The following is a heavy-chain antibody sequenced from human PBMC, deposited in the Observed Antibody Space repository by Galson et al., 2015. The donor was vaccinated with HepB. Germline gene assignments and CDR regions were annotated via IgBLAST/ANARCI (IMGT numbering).Heavy chain of an antibody. V-gene: IGHV3-21*01. CDR2: ISSSSSYI. J-gene: IGHJ6*02. CDR3: ARDSFDSPSGGMDV. CDR1: GFTFSSYS. D-gene: IGHD3-22*01. Sequence: SLRLSCAASGFTFSSYSMNWVRRAPGKGLEWVSSISSSSSYIYYADSAKGRFTISRDNAKNSLYLQMNSLRAEDTAVYYCARDSFDSPSGGMDVWGQGTTVTVSS.